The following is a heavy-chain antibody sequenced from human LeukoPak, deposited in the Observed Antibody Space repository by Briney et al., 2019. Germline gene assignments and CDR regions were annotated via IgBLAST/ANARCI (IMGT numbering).Heavy chain of an antibody. CDR2: IYHSGST. CDR3: ARELWLKDYGMDV. J-gene: IGHJ6*02. CDR1: GGSISSGGYY. V-gene: IGHV4-30-2*01. Sequence: PSETLSLTCTVSGGSISSGGYYWSWIRQPPGKGLEWIGYIYHSGSTYYNPSLKSRVTISVDTSKNQFSLKLSSVTAADTAVYYCARELWLKDYGMDVWGQGTTVTVSS. D-gene: IGHD5-18*01.